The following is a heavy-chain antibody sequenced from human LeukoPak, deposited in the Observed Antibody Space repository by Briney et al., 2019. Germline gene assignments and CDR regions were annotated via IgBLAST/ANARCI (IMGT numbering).Heavy chain of an antibody. CDR1: GGSFSGYY. Sequence: PSETLSLTCAVYGGSFSGYYWSWIRQPPGKGLEWIGEINHSGSTNYNPSLKSRVTISVDTSKNQFSLKLSSVTAADTAVYYCARARGSSWYLVDYWGQGTLVTVSS. V-gene: IGHV4-34*01. D-gene: IGHD6-13*01. J-gene: IGHJ4*02. CDR2: INHSGST. CDR3: ARARGSSWYLVDY.